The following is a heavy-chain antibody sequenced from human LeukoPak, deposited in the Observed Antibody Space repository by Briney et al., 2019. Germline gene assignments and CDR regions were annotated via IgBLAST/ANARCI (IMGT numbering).Heavy chain of an antibody. V-gene: IGHV3-9*01. CDR1: GFNFGDYA. Sequence: GGSLRLSCAASGFNFGDYAMHWVRQAPGKGLEWVSGISWNSHTIAYADSVRGRFTISRDSAENSLYLQMNSLRTEDPALYYXXXXXXXXXXXXXXXXMDXXXXGXXXTVSX. CDR2: ISWNSHTI. CDR3: XXXXXXXXXXXXXXXMDX. J-gene: IGHJ6*03.